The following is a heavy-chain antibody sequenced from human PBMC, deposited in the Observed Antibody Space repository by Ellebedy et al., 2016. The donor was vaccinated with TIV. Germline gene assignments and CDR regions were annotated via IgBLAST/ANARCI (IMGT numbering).Heavy chain of an antibody. V-gene: IGHV3-23*01. J-gene: IGHJ4*02. CDR2: ISGSGGSP. CDR3: AKDRDGYSYGYVGDYFDY. Sequence: GESLKISCAASGFTFSSYTMNWVRQAPGKGLEWVSAISGSGGSPYYADSVKGRFTISRDNSKNTLYLQMNSLRAEDTAVYYCAKDRDGYSYGYVGDYFDYWGQGTLVTVSS. D-gene: IGHD5-18*01. CDR1: GFTFSSYT.